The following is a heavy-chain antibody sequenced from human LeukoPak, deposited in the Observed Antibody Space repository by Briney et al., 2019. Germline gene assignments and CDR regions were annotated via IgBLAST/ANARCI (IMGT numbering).Heavy chain of an antibody. V-gene: IGHV3-21*05. CDR1: GFTFSSYS. D-gene: IGHD4-23*01. Sequence: GGSLRLSCAASGFTFSSYSMNWVRQAPGKRLEWVSYISSGSTYTNYADSVEGRFTISRDNAKNSLYLQMNSLRAEDTAVYYCARGDYGGDYFDYWGQGTLVTVSS. J-gene: IGHJ4*02. CDR3: ARGDYGGDYFDY. CDR2: ISSGSTYT.